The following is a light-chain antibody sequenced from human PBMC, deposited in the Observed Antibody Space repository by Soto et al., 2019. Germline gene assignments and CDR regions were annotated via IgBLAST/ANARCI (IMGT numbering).Light chain of an antibody. CDR3: FSYAGGVTSV. J-gene: IGLJ1*01. Sequence: QSVLTQPASVSGSPGQAITISCAGTSSDFGSYNRVSWYQQHPGKAPKLIIYEGSNRPSGISNRYSGSKSGNTASLTISGLQAEDEADYYCFSYAGGVTSVFGAGTKVTVL. CDR1: SSDFGSYNR. CDR2: EGS. V-gene: IGLV2-23*01.